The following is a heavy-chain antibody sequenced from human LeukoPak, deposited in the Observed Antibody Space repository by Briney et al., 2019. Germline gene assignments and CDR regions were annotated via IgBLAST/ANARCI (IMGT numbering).Heavy chain of an antibody. V-gene: IGHV3-9*01. CDR3: AKEREPIAAAGRSLDY. J-gene: IGHJ4*02. CDR2: ISWNSGSI. Sequence: GRSLRLSCAASGFTFDDYAMHWVRQAPGKGLEWVSGISWNSGSIGYADSVKGRFTISRDNAKNSLYLQMNSLRAEDTALYYCAKEREPIAAAGRSLDYWGQGTLVTVSS. D-gene: IGHD6-13*01. CDR1: GFTFDDYA.